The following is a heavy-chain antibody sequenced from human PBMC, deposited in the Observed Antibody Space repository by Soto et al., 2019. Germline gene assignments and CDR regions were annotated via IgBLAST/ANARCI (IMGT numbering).Heavy chain of an antibody. CDR2: INSDGSST. Sequence: VGSLRLSCAASGFTFSSYWMHWVRQAPGKGLVWVSRINSDGSSTSYADSVKGRFTIPRDNAKNTLYLQMNSLRAEDTAVYYCARGWVGATLTSYYYYGMDVWGQGTTVTVS. CDR1: GFTFSSYW. D-gene: IGHD1-26*01. V-gene: IGHV3-74*01. J-gene: IGHJ6*02. CDR3: ARGWVGATLTSYYYYGMDV.